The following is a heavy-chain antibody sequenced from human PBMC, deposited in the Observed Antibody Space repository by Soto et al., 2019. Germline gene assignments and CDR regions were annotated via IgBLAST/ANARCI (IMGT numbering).Heavy chain of an antibody. Sequence: PPETLSLTCTVSGGSISSGDYYLSWSRQPPGKGLEWIGYLYYSGSTYYNPSLKSRVTIAADTAKSQFSLKLSAVTPADTAVYYCASDKILGILYGRMDFSGQGTSVTGSS. V-gene: IGHV4-30-4*01. D-gene: IGHD3-3*01. CDR3: ASDKILGILYGRMDF. CDR2: LYYSGST. J-gene: IGHJ6*02. CDR1: GGSISSGDYY.